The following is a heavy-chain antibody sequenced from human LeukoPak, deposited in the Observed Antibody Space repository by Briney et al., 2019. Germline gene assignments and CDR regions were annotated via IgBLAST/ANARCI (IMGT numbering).Heavy chain of an antibody. D-gene: IGHD6-13*01. Sequence: SETLSLTCTVSGGSISSSSYYWGWIRQPPGEGLQWLGSIYYSGSPYDNPSLKSRVTISVDTSKNQFSLKLSSVTAADTAVYYCARAIAASHLDYWGQGTLVTVSS. J-gene: IGHJ4*02. CDR3: ARAIAASHLDY. V-gene: IGHV4-39*01. CDR2: IYYSGSP. CDR1: GGSISSSSYY.